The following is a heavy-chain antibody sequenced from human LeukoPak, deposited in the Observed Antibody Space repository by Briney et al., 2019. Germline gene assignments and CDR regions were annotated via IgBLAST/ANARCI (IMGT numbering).Heavy chain of an antibody. Sequence: SETLSLTCTVSGGSISSYYWSWIRQPPGKGLEWIGYIYYSGSTNYNPSLKSRVTISVDTSKNQFSLKLSSVTAADTAVYYCARKYYCGGDCSDAFDIWGQGTMVTVSS. CDR3: ARKYYCGGDCSDAFDI. CDR2: IYYSGST. J-gene: IGHJ3*02. CDR1: GGSISSYY. D-gene: IGHD2-21*02. V-gene: IGHV4-59*01.